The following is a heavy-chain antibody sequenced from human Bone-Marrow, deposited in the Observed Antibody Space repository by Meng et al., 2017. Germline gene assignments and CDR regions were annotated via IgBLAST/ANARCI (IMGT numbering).Heavy chain of an antibody. J-gene: IGHJ4*02. D-gene: IGHD1-26*01. V-gene: IGHV4-31*01. Sequence: LQDSVHGPGTPTPTLSLTCTVSVGSISCGCYNCSWIRHHPGKGLEWIRYIYYSGSTYYTPSLKSLVTISVDTSKNQCSLRLSSVTAADTAVYYCARVGYSGSRVTSYYFDYWGQGTLVTVSS. CDR1: VGSISCGCYN. CDR3: ARVGYSGSRVTSYYFDY. CDR2: IYYSGST.